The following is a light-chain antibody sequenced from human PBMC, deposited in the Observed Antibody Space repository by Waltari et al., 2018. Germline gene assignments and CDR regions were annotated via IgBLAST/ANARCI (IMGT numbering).Light chain of an antibody. CDR3: SSYVASMIV. CDR1: TNDIGSYDY. V-gene: IGLV2-8*01. J-gene: IGLJ2*01. CDR2: EVS. Sequence: QSALTQPPSASGSPGQSVTLSCTGTTNDIGSYDYVSWYQHHPGKAPKLIIYEVSNRPSGVSKRFSGSKSGSTASLTVSALQVEDEAIYYCSSYVASMIVFGGGTRLTVL.